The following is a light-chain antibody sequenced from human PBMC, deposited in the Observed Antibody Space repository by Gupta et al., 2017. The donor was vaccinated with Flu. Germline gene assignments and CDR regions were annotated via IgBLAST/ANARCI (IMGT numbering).Light chain of an antibody. Sequence: DIVMTQSPDSLAVSLGERATINCKSSQSVLYSSDNKNYLAWYQQKPGQPPKLLIYWASTRESGVSDRFSGSGSGTDFTLTISSLQAEDVAVYYCQQYDSPRLAFGGGTKVEIK. CDR3: QQYDSPRLA. CDR2: WAS. V-gene: IGKV4-1*01. J-gene: IGKJ4*01. CDR1: QSVLYSSDNKNY.